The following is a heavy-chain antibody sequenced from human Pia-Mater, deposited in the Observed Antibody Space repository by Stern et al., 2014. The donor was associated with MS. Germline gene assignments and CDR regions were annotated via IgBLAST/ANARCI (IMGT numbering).Heavy chain of an antibody. CDR3: ARHQGGVAAN. V-gene: IGHV1-69*01. J-gene: IGHJ4*02. Sequence: VQMVESGAEVKKPESSVKVSCKASGGSLSRFDISWVRQAPGQRFEWLGESRPIVGGAKYAPDVEGRVTYTEDESTCTAYMELSSLRSEDTAVYYCARHQGGVAANWGQGTLVTVSS. CDR1: GGSLSRFD. D-gene: IGHD6-13*01. CDR2: SRPIVGGA.